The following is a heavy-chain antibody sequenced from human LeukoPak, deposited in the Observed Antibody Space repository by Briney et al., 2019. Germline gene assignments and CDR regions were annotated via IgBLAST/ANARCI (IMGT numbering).Heavy chain of an antibody. CDR1: GITLSNYV. Sequence: GGSLRLSCAVPGITLSNYVMSWVPQAPAKVLEWVAGISDRGGMPSYADCVKGRFTISRENPKNSLYLQMTSLRAEDTAVYFCARRGVVIRVILVGFHKEAYYFDSWGQGALVTVSS. V-gene: IGHV3-23*01. J-gene: IGHJ4*02. CDR2: ISDRGGMP. CDR3: ARRGVVIRVILVGFHKEAYYFDS. D-gene: IGHD3-22*01.